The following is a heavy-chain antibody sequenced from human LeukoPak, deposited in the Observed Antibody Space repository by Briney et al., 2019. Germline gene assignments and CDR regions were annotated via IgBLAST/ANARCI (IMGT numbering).Heavy chain of an antibody. CDR3: ARDQGGIRDFWSGYPGGWFDP. D-gene: IGHD3-3*01. J-gene: IGHJ5*02. CDR2: IYYSGST. Sequence: SETLSLTCTVSGGSISSGGYYWSWIRQHPGKGLGWIGYIYYSGSTYYNPSPKSRVTISVDTSKNQFSLKLSSVTAADTAVYYCARDQGGIRDFWSGYPGGWFDPWGQGTLVTVSS. V-gene: IGHV4-31*03. CDR1: GGSISSGGYY.